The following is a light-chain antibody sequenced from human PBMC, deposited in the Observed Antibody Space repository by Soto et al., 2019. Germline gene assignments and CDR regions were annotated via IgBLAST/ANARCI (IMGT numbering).Light chain of an antibody. J-gene: IGKJ4*01. CDR1: QSISTY. Sequence: EIVLTQSPAILSLSPGERAALSCRASQSISTYLAWYQQKPGQAPRLVISDATNRATGIPARFSGSGSGTDFHLTISSLEPEDFAVYYCQHRNIWPPGATFGGGTTVEIK. CDR2: DAT. V-gene: IGKV3-11*01. CDR3: QHRNIWPPGAT.